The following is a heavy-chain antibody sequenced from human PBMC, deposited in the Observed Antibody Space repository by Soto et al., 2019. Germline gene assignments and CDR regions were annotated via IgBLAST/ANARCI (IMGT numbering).Heavy chain of an antibody. V-gene: IGHV4-39*01. J-gene: IGHJ6*02. D-gene: IGHD2-15*01. CDR1: GYSVTSSDYY. CDR3: APLSVSLSGPYGIHV. Sequence: SETLALTCRVSGYSVTSSDYYWAWIRQPPGKGLEWIGSMFYSGLTYYNPSLKSRVTLSVDTSKNQFSVRLNSVTAADTAVYYCAPLSVSLSGPYGIHVWGQGTTVTVSS. CDR2: MFYSGLT.